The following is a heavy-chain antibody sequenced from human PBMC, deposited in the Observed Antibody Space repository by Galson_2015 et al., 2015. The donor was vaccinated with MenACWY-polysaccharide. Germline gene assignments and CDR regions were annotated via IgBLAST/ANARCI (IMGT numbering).Heavy chain of an antibody. D-gene: IGHD3-10*01. V-gene: IGHV3-7*03. CDR2: IKQDGSEK. Sequence: SLRLSCAASGFTFSGFWMSWVRQAPGKGLEWVANIKQDGSEKYYVDSVKGRFTISGDNAKNSLYLQMNSLRAEDTAVYYCAKDGARGLYSRGYFHYWGQGTLVTVSS. CDR1: GFTFSGFW. CDR3: AKDGARGLYSRGYFHY. J-gene: IGHJ4*02.